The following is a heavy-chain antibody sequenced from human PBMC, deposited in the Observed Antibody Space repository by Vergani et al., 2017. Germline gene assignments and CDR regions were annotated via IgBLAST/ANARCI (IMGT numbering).Heavy chain of an antibody. J-gene: IGHJ3*02. D-gene: IGHD2-2*02. CDR2: ISYDGSNK. CDR3: ARDQDCSSTSCYSQAFDI. Sequence: QVQLVESGGGVVQPGRSLRLSCAASGFTFSSYAMHWVRQAPGKGLEWVAVISYDGSNKYYADSVKGRFTISRDNSKNTLYLQMNSLRAEDTAVYYCARDQDCSSTSCYSQAFDIWGQGTMVTVSS. V-gene: IGHV3-30*04. CDR1: GFTFSSYA.